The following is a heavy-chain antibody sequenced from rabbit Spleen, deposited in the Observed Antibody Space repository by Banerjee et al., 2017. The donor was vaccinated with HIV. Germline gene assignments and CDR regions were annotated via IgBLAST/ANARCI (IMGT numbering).Heavy chain of an antibody. CDR1: GFSFSDRDV. J-gene: IGHJ4*01. CDR3: ARDLAGAIGWNFYL. CDR2: INTATGNP. D-gene: IGHD4-1*01. Sequence: QEVLEECGGGLVNPEASLTLTCKASGFSFSDRDVMCWVRQAPGKGLEWIACINTATGNPVYATWAKGRFTISTTSSTTVTLQMTSLTAADTATYFCARDLAGAIGWNFYLWGPGTLVTVS. V-gene: IGHV1S45*01.